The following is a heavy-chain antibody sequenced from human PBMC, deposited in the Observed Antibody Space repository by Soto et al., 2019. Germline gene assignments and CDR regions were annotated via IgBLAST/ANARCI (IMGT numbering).Heavy chain of an antibody. V-gene: IGHV3-30*18. CDR1: GFTFSGCG. Sequence: GGSLRLSCAASGFTFSGCGMHCVRQAPGKGLEWVALILSEGRNGYYAGSVKGRFTISRDNSKNALYLQMNSLRADDTAVYYCVKDPPNPYDTDAYFRRNAFDVWGQGTMVTV. D-gene: IGHD3-16*01. J-gene: IGHJ3*01. CDR3: VKDPPNPYDTDAYFRRNAFDV. CDR2: ILSEGRNG.